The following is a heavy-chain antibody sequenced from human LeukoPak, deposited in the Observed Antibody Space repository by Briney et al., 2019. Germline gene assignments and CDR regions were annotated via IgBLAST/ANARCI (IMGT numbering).Heavy chain of an antibody. J-gene: IGHJ4*02. CDR2: TYYRSKWYT. CDR1: GDSVSSNSAT. V-gene: IGHV6-1*01. Sequence: SQTLSLTCDISGDSVSSNSATWNWIRQSPSRGLEWLGRTYYRSKWYTDYAISVKGRITINPDTSQNQFSLQLTSVTPEDTAAYYCTRGQIQLGHFDYWGQGTLVTVSS. CDR3: TRGQIQLGHFDY. D-gene: IGHD1-1*01.